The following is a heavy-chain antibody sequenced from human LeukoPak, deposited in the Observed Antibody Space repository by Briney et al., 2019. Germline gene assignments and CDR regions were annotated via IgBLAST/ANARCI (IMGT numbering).Heavy chain of an antibody. Sequence: GGSLRLSCAASGFTFSSYTMNWVRQAPGKGLEWVSSISSSSSYIYYADSVKGRFTISRDNAKNSLYLQMNSLRAEDTAVYYCARDRRTMTTCDYWGQGSLVTVSS. CDR2: ISSSSSYI. CDR1: GFTFSSYT. CDR3: ARDRRTMTTCDY. V-gene: IGHV3-21*01. D-gene: IGHD4-17*01. J-gene: IGHJ4*02.